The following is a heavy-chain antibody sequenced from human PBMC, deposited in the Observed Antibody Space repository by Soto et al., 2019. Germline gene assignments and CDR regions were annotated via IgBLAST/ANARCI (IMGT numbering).Heavy chain of an antibody. D-gene: IGHD2-15*01. CDR1: GGTCSSYA. J-gene: IGHJ6*02. V-gene: IGHV1-69*01. CDR2: IIPIFGTA. CDR3: ARSQGGSSSLDIYYYYYYGMDV. Sequence: QVQLVQSGAEVKKPGSSVKVSCKAPGGTCSSYAISWVRQAPGQGLEWMGGIIPIFGTAKYAQKFQGRVTITADESTSTGYMELSSLRSEDTDVYYCARSQGGSSSLDIYYYYYYGMDVWGQGTTVTVSS.